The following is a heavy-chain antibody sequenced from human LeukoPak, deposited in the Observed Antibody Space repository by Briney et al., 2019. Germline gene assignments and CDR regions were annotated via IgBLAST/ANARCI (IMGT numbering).Heavy chain of an antibody. CDR2: ISSSSSYI. CDR3: ARDFSYYYDSSGYNPPGAFDI. Sequence: PGGSLRLSCAASGFTFSSYSMNWVRQAPGKGLEWVSSISSSSSYIYYADSVKGRFTISRDKAKNSLYLQMNSLRAEDTAVYYCARDFSYYYDSSGYNPPGAFDIWGQGTMVTVSS. CDR1: GFTFSSYS. V-gene: IGHV3-21*01. J-gene: IGHJ3*02. D-gene: IGHD3-22*01.